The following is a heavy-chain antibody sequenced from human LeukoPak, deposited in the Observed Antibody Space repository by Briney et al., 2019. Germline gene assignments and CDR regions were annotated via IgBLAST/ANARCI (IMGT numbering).Heavy chain of an antibody. CDR2: ISYDGSNK. J-gene: IGHJ4*02. Sequence: GGSLRLSCAASGFTFRSYAMHWVRQAPGKGLEWVAVISYDGSNKYYADSVKGRFTLSRDNSKNTLYLQMNSLRAGDTAVYYCYNRDKDYWGQGTLVTVSS. CDR3: YNRDKDY. D-gene: IGHD5-24*01. V-gene: IGHV3-30-3*01. CDR1: GFTFRSYA.